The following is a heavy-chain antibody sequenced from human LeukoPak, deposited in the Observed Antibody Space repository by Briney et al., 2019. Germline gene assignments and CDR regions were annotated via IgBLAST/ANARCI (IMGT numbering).Heavy chain of an antibody. D-gene: IGHD4-17*01. CDR1: GGSISSSSYY. CDR3: ARPARSYGDYVDWFDP. J-gene: IGHJ5*02. Sequence: PSETLSLTCTVSGGSISSSSYYWGWIRQPPGKGLEWIGSIYYSGSTYYNPSLKSRVTISVDTSKNQFSLKLSSVTAADTAVYYCARPARSYGDYVDWFDPWGQGTLVTVSS. CDR2: IYYSGST. V-gene: IGHV4-39*01.